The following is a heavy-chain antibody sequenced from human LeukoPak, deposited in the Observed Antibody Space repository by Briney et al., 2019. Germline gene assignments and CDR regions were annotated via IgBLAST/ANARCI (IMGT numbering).Heavy chain of an antibody. CDR2: IWYDGSNK. V-gene: IGHV3-33*01. CDR3: AREGTVDTAMAYDY. D-gene: IGHD5-18*01. Sequence: GRSLRLSCAASGFTFSGYGMHWVRQAPGKGLEWVAVIWYDGSNKYYADSVKGRFTISRDNSKNTLYLQMNSLRAEDTAVYYCAREGTVDTAMAYDYWGQGTLVTVSS. J-gene: IGHJ4*02. CDR1: GFTFSGYG.